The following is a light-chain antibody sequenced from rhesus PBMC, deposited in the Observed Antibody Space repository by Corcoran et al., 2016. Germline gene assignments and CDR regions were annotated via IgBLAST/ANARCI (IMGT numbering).Light chain of an antibody. CDR2: DAS. CDR1: QGISSY. Sequence: DIQMTQSPSSLSASVGDTVTITCRASQGISSYLHWFQQKPGNAPKLLIYDASRLESGVPSRFSGSGSGTDFTLTISSLPPEDFAAYYCLQHNSYPFTFGPGPKLDIK. J-gene: IGKJ3*01. CDR3: LQHNSYPFT. V-gene: IGKV1-28*03.